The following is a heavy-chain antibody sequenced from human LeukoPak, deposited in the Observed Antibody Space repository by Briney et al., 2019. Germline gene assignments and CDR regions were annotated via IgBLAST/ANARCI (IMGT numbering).Heavy chain of an antibody. V-gene: IGHV3-64*02. J-gene: IGHJ4*02. CDR2: ISTNGGST. CDR3: ARRAGGYSHPYDY. CDR1: GFTFSSYA. Sequence: GGSLRLSCAASGFTFSSYAMHWVRQAPGKGLEYVSGISTNGGSTYYADSVKGRFTISRDNSKNTLFLQMNSLRAEDTAVYYCARRAGGYSHPYDYWGQGTLVTVPS. D-gene: IGHD4-23*01.